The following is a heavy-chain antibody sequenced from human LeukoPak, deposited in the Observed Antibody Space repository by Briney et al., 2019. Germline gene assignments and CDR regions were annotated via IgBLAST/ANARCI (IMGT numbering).Heavy chain of an antibody. CDR3: ARGSVVTWGWFDP. D-gene: IGHD2-21*02. CDR1: GGSISSGEYY. J-gene: IGHJ5*02. Sequence: SETLSLTCTVSGGSISSGEYYWSWIRQPPGKGLEWIGYIYCSGSTYYNPTLKSRVTISVDTSKNQFSLKLSSVTAADTAVYYCARGSVVTWGWFDPWGQGTLVTVSS. V-gene: IGHV4-30-4*01. CDR2: IYCSGST.